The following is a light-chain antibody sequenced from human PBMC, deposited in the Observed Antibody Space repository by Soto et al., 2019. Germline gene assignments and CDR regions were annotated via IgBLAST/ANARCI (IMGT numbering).Light chain of an antibody. Sequence: EIVLTQSPGTLSLSPGERATLSCRASQSVSSSYLAWYQQKPGQAPRLLIYGASSRATGIPDRFSGSGSGTDFTLTISRLEPEDFAVYYCHQYGRSPPYTFGQGTKLDIK. CDR2: GAS. V-gene: IGKV3-20*01. CDR1: QSVSSSY. J-gene: IGKJ2*01. CDR3: HQYGRSPPYT.